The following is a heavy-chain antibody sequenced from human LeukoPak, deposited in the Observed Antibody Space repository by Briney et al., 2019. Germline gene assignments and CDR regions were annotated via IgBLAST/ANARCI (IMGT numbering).Heavy chain of an antibody. V-gene: IGHV5-51*01. CDR3: ARQMKGATVIMSAFDI. J-gene: IGHJ3*02. D-gene: IGHD1-26*01. Sequence: GEALKISCKGSGYSFTSYWIGWVRQMPGKGLEWMGIIYPGDSDTRYSPSLQGQVTISADKSISTAYLQWSSLKASDTAMYYCARQMKGATVIMSAFDIWGQGTMVTVSS. CDR1: GYSFTSYW. CDR2: IYPGDSDT.